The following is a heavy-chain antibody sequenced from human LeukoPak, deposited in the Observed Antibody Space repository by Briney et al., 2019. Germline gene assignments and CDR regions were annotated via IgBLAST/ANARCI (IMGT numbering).Heavy chain of an antibody. Sequence: ASVKVSCKASGGTFSSYAISWVRQAPGQGLEWMGRIIPILGIANYAQKFQGRVTITADKSTSTAYMELSSLRSEDTAVYYCARVSSNSRGDYFDYWGQGTLVTVSS. J-gene: IGHJ4*02. CDR2: IIPILGIA. CDR1: GGTFSSYA. D-gene: IGHD4-23*01. CDR3: ARVSSNSRGDYFDY. V-gene: IGHV1-69*04.